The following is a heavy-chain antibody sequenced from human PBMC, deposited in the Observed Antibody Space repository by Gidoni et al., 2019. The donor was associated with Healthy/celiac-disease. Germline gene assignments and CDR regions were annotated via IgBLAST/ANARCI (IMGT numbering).Heavy chain of an antibody. CDR1: GFTFSSYG. CDR3: ARGTYYYDSTFDY. V-gene: IGHV3-33*01. J-gene: IGHJ4*02. Sequence: QVQLVESGGGVVQPGRSLRLSCAASGFTFSSYGMHWVRQAPGKGLEWVAVIWYDGSNKNYADSVKGRFTISRDNSKNTLYLQMNSLRAEDTAVYYCARGTYYYDSTFDYWGQGTLVTVSS. D-gene: IGHD3-22*01. CDR2: IWYDGSNK.